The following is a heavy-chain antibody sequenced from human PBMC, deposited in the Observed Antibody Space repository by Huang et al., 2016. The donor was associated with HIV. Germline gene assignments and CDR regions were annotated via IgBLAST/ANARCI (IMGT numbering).Heavy chain of an antibody. D-gene: IGHD6-13*01. CDR3: TKDPIAGGGRDVDEGGEYDY. CDR2: IIPIFGTA. Sequence: FSSYGISWVRQAPGQGLEWMGGIIPIFGTAKYAQKFQDIVTITADESTSTTYMEVSSLRSEDTAVYYCTKDPIAGGGRDVDEGGEYDYGGQGNVVTVPA. J-gene: IGHJ4*02. CDR1: FSSYG. V-gene: IGHV1-69*01.